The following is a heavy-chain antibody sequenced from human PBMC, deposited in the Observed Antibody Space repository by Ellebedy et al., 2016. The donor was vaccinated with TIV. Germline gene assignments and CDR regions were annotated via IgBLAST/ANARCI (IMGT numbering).Heavy chain of an antibody. CDR2: IKSKGNNYAT. V-gene: IGHV3-73*01. CDR1: GFTFSDST. D-gene: IGHD6-19*01. CDR3: VRDSVSGWKNFHY. Sequence: GESLKISCAASGFTFSDSTMHWVRQASGKGLEWVGRIKSKGNNYATAYAASAKGRFTISRDDSKNTAYLQMNSLRAEDTAVYYCVRDSVSGWKNFHYWGQGSLVTVSS. J-gene: IGHJ4*02.